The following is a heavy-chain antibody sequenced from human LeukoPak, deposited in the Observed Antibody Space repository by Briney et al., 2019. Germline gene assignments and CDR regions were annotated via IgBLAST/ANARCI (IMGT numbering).Heavy chain of an antibody. D-gene: IGHD3-10*01. V-gene: IGHV5-51*01. CDR3: VRQIDYYGYRDY. J-gene: IGHJ4*02. CDR1: GYSFISYW. CDR2: IYPGDSDT. Sequence: GESLKISCKSSGYSFISYWIGWVRQMPGKGLEWMGIIYPGDSDTRYSPSFQGQVTISADKSISTAYLQWSSLKASDTAMYYCVRQIDYYGYRDYWGQGTLVTVSS.